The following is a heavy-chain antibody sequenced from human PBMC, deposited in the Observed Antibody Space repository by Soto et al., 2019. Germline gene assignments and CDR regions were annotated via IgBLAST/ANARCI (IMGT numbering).Heavy chain of an antibody. V-gene: IGHV4-61*01. CDR1: GGSVSSGSYY. Sequence: QVQLQESGPGLVKPSETLSLTCTVSGGSVSSGSYYWSWIRQPPGKGLEWIGYIYYSGSTNYNPSLKSRVTISVDTSKNQFSLKLSSVTAADTAVYYCARGNWGWVDYWGQGTLVTVSS. D-gene: IGHD7-27*01. CDR2: IYYSGST. CDR3: ARGNWGWVDY. J-gene: IGHJ4*02.